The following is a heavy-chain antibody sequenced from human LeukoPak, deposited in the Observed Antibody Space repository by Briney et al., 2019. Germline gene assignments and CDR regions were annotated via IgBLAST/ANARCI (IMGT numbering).Heavy chain of an antibody. D-gene: IGHD2-2*01. J-gene: IGHJ4*02. Sequence: GGSLRLSCAASGFTFSSYAMSWVRQAPGKGLEWVSGITGSGFSIYYADSVKGRFTISRDNSKNTLYLQMNSLSGEDTAVYYCAKSQDAWYVDYWGQGTLVTVSS. V-gene: IGHV3-23*01. CDR2: ITGSGFSI. CDR1: GFTFSSYA. CDR3: AKSQDAWYVDY.